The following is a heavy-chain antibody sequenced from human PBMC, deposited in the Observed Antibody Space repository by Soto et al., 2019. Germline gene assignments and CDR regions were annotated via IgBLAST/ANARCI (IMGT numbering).Heavy chain of an antibody. D-gene: IGHD2-21*02. CDR1: GGSFSGYY. J-gene: IGHJ4*02. V-gene: IGHV4-34*01. CDR2: INHSRST. Sequence: SETLSLTCAVYGGSFSGYYWSWIRQPPGKGLEWIGEINHSRSTNYNQSLKSRVTISVDTTKNQFSLKLSSVTAADTAVYYCARGVQSGGDCCYFDYWGQGTLVTVSS. CDR3: ARGVQSGGDCCYFDY.